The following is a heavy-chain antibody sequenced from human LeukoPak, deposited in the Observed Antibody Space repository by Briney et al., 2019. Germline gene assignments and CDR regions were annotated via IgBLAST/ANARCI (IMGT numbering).Heavy chain of an antibody. D-gene: IGHD2-15*01. J-gene: IGHJ3*02. CDR1: GFTFSSYG. CDR3: AKAPERYCSGGSCDGAFDI. V-gene: IGHV3-30*02. CDR2: IRYDGSNK. Sequence: GGSLRLSCAASGFTFSSYGMHWVRQAPGKGLEWVAFIRYDGSNKYYADSVKGRFTISRDNSKNTLYLQMNGLRAEDTAVYYCAKAPERYCSGGSCDGAFDIWGQGTMVTVSS.